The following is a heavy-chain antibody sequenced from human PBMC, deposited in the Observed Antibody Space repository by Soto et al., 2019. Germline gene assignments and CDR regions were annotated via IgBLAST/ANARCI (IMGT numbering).Heavy chain of an antibody. J-gene: IGHJ5*02. Sequence: ASVKVSCKASGGTFSSYAISWVRQAPGQGLEWMGGIIPIFGTANYAQKFQGRVTITADESTSTAYMELSSLRSEDTAVYYCARPRSSGSERGDWFDPWGQGTLVTVSS. CDR2: IIPIFGTA. CDR3: ARPRSSGSERGDWFDP. V-gene: IGHV1-69*13. D-gene: IGHD3-22*01. CDR1: GGTFSSYA.